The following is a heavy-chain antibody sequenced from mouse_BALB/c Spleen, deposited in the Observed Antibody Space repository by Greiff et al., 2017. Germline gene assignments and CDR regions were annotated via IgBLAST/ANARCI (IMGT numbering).Heavy chain of an antibody. CDR1: GYSITSDYA. V-gene: IGHV3-2*02. J-gene: IGHJ2*01. Sequence: EVKLQQSGPGLVKPSQSLSLTCTVTGYSITSDYAWNWIRQFPGNKLEWMGYISYSGSTSYNPSLKSRISITRDTSKNQFFLQLNSVTTEDTATYYCARWRDYDFDYWGQGTTLTVSS. D-gene: IGHD2-4*01. CDR2: ISYSGST. CDR3: ARWRDYDFDY.